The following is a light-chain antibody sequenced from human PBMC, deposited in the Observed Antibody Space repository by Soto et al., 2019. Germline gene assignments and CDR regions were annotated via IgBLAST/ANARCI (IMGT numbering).Light chain of an antibody. CDR3: QQRHMWTIT. CDR1: HGVLCSSNTENS. V-gene: IGKV4-1*01. CDR2: WES. J-gene: IGKJ5*01. Sequence: DIVMTQAPDSLAVSLGERATINWKSSHGVLCSSNTENSLAWCRQKPGQPPKLLIYWESTRESGVPDRFSGSGSGTDFTLTIRSLEAEDSAVYDCQQRHMWTITFGQGTRLEIK.